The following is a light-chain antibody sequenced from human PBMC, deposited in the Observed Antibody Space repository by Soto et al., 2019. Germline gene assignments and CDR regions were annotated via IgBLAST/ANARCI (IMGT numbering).Light chain of an antibody. CDR3: QHYIYPPRT. CDR2: GVS. J-gene: IGKJ1*01. Sequence: EIILTQSPGTLALSPGDGATLSCRASQTVNRSYLAWYHQRPGQPPRLLIYGVSNRASGVPDRFSGDGSGTESPLTIGRLDQDDFGVYYWQHYIYPPRTFGQGTRVEVK. V-gene: IGKV3-20*01. CDR1: QTVNRSY.